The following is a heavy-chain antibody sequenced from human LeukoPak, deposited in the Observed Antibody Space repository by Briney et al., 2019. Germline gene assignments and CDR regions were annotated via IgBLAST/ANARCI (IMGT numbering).Heavy chain of an antibody. Sequence: GGSLRLSCYASGFTFRRYVIHGVRQTPPKGLDGVAVIGSDGRNKFYADFVTGRFSVSRDNSKNTLFLQMTSMRAEDTGVYFCARDDILSDENGFDMWGRGTMVTVSS. CDR1: GFTFRRYV. CDR2: IGSDGRNK. J-gene: IGHJ3*02. CDR3: ARDDILSDENGFDM. V-gene: IGHV3-33*01. D-gene: IGHD3-9*01.